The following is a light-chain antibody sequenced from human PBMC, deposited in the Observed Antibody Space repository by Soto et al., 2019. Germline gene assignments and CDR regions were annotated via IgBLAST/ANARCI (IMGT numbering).Light chain of an antibody. CDR2: AAS. CDR1: QSISSY. Sequence: DIQMTQSPSSLSASVGDRVTITCRASQSISSYLNWYQQKPGEAPKILIYAASTLQSGVPSRFSGRGSGPDFSLNIISLQPEDFETYYCQQTFSAPVTFGQGTRLEIK. CDR3: QQTFSAPVT. V-gene: IGKV1-39*01. J-gene: IGKJ2*01.